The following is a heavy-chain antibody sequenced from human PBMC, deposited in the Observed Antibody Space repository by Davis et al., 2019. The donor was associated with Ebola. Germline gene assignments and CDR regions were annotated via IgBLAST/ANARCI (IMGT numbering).Heavy chain of an antibody. D-gene: IGHD6-19*01. CDR2: IIPIFGTA. Sequence: AASVKVSCKASGYTFTSYYMHWVRQAPGQGLEWMGGIIPIFGTANYAQKFQGRVTITADKSTSTAYMELSSLRSEDTAVYYCARDVQVSVYQDSSGWSWFDPWGQGTLVTVSS. CDR1: GYTFTSYY. CDR3: ARDVQVSVYQDSSGWSWFDP. V-gene: IGHV1-69*06. J-gene: IGHJ5*02.